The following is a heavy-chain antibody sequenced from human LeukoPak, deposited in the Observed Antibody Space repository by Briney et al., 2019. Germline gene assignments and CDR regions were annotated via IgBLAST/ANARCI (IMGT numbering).Heavy chain of an antibody. D-gene: IGHD6-13*01. J-gene: IGHJ3*02. V-gene: IGHV1-3*01. CDR2: INAGNGNT. CDR3: ARARPIAAADYDAFDI. CDR1: GYTFTSYA. Sequence: ASVKVSCKASGYTFTSYAMHWVRQAPGQRLEWMGWINAGNGNTKYSQKFQGRVTITRDTSASTAYMELSSLRSEDTAVYYCARARPIAAADYDAFDIWGQGTMSPSLQ.